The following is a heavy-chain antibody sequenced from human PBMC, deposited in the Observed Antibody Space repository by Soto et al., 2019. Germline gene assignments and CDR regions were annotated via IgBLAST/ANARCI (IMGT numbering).Heavy chain of an antibody. V-gene: IGHV4-59*08. CDR3: ARQAPGPYPVDY. CDR1: GGSISSYY. J-gene: IGHJ4*02. CDR2: IYYSGST. Sequence: PSETLSLTCTVSGGSISSYYWSWIRQPPGKGLEWIGYIYYSGSTNYNPSLKSRVTISVDTSKNQFSLKLSSVTAADTAVYYCARQAPGPYPVDYWGQGTLVTVSS.